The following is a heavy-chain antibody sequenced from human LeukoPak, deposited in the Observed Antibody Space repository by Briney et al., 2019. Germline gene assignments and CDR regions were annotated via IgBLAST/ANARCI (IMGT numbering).Heavy chain of an antibody. J-gene: IGHJ4*02. Sequence: GVALKLSFAASGFTFSSYTLHLVRQGPGKGPEGGAIISYDGSNKYYADTVKGRFTISRDNSKNTLYLQMNSLRAEDTAVYYCARDYSGSYLFDYWGQGTLVTVSS. D-gene: IGHD1-26*01. CDR2: ISYDGSNK. CDR1: GFTFSSYT. V-gene: IGHV3-30-3*01. CDR3: ARDYSGSYLFDY.